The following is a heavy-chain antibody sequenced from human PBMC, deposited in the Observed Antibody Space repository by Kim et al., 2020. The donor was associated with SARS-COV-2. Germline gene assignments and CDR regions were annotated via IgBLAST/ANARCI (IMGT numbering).Heavy chain of an antibody. CDR1: GFTFSSYG. D-gene: IGHD6-13*01. CDR2: ISYDGSNK. CDR3: AKVFRGSSWQGGLFDY. J-gene: IGHJ4*02. V-gene: IGHV3-30*18. Sequence: GGSLRLSCAASGFTFSSYGMHWVRQAPGKGLEWVAVISYDGSNKYYADSVKGRFTISRDNSKNTLYLQMNSLRAEDTAVYYCAKVFRGSSWQGGLFDYWGQGTLVTVSS.